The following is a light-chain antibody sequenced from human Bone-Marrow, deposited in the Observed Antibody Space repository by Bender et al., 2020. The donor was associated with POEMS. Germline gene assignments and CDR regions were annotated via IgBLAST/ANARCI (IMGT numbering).Light chain of an antibody. CDR1: SSDVGRYKF. CDR2: EGT. CDR3: VAWDASLNGWV. J-gene: IGLJ3*02. V-gene: IGLV2-14*02. Sequence: QSALTQPASVSGSPGQSITISCTGTSSDVGRYKFVSWYQQHPGKAPKLMIYEGTKRPSGVPDRFSGSKSGTSASLAITGLQSDDEAIYFCVAWDASLNGWVFGGGTKLTVL.